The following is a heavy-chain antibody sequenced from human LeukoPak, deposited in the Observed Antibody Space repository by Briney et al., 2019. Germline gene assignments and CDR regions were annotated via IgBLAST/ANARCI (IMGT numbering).Heavy chain of an antibody. D-gene: IGHD1-1*01. CDR1: GFTFNKYS. V-gene: IGHV3-21*01. CDR3: ARVSVQYGRAFDI. J-gene: IGHJ3*02. Sequence: PGGSLRLSCAASGFTFNKYSMNWVRQAPGKGLEWVAFISTSSSNIYYADSVKGRLTISRDNAKNSLYLQMKSLRAEDTAVYYCARVSVQYGRAFDIWGQGTMVTVSS. CDR2: ISTSSSNI.